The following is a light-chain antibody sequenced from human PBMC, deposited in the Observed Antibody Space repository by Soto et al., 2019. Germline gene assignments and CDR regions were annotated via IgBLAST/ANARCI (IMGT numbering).Light chain of an antibody. J-gene: IGLJ3*02. V-gene: IGLV1-40*01. Sequence: QSVLTQPPSVSGAPGQRVTISCTGNSSNIGAGYDVHWYQQLPGTAPKLLIYDNSNRPSGVPDRFSGSRSGTSVSLAITGLQAEDEAYYYCQSYDSSLSVVFGGATKLTFL. CDR2: DNS. CDR1: SSNIGAGYD. CDR3: QSYDSSLSVV.